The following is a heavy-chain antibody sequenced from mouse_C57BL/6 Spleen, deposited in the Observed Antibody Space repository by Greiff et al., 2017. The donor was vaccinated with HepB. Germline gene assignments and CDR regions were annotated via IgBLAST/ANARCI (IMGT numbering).Heavy chain of an antibody. CDR1: GFTFSNYW. J-gene: IGHJ3*01. D-gene: IGHD2-4*01. Sequence: EVHLVESGGGLVQPGGSMKLSCVASGFTFSNYWMNWVRQSPEKGLEWVAQIRLKSDNYATHYAESVKGRFTISRDDSKSSVYLQMNNLRAEDTGIYYCTVDDDYDPRFAYWGQGTLVTVSA. V-gene: IGHV6-3*01. CDR2: IRLKSDNYAT. CDR3: TVDDDYDPRFAY.